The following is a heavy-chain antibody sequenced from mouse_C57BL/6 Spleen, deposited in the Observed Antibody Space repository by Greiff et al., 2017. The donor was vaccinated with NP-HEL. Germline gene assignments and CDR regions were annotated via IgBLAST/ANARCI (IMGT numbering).Heavy chain of an antibody. CDR3: ARYYYGSFDY. CDR1: GYTFTSYW. Sequence: QVQLQQPGAELVMPGASVKLSCKASGYTFTSYWMHWVKQRPGQGLEWIGEIDPSDSYTNYNQKFKGKSTLTVDKSSSTAYMQLSSLTSEDSAVYYGARYYYGSFDYWGQGTTLTVSS. J-gene: IGHJ2*01. D-gene: IGHD1-1*01. CDR2: IDPSDSYT. V-gene: IGHV1-69*01.